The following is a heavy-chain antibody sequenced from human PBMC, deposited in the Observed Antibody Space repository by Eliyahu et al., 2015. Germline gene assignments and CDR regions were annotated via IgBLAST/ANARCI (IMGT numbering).Heavy chain of an antibody. CDR1: GVSLTTTGVG. Sequence: QITLKESGLTVIKPTQTLTLTCSISGVSLTTTGVGVGWIRQPPGKALEWLALTYWDDDKRYSPSLQSRLTITKDTSKNQVVLTMTNMDPVDTATYYCGLAIRVTRDSLSNWFDPWGPGTLVTVSS. D-gene: IGHD2-21*02. CDR3: GLAIRVTRDSLSNWFDP. J-gene: IGHJ5*02. CDR2: TYWDDDK. V-gene: IGHV2-5*02.